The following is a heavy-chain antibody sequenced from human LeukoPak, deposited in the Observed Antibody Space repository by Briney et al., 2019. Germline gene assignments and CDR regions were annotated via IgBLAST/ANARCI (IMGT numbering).Heavy chain of an antibody. CDR2: IYYSGST. D-gene: IGHD6-13*01. J-gene: IGHJ4*02. CDR3: ARLDRMAAATR. Sequence: PSETLSLTCTVSGGSISSYYWSWIRQPPGKGLEWIGNIYYSGSTNYNPSLKSRVTISVDTSKNQFSLKLSSVTAADTAVYYCARLDRMAAATRWGQGTLVTVSS. CDR1: GGSISSYY. V-gene: IGHV4-59*08.